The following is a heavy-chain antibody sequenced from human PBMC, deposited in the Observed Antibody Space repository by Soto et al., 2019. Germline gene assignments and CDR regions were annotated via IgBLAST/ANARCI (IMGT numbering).Heavy chain of an antibody. CDR2: ISGSGGST. CDR1: GFTFSSYA. Sequence: GGSLRLSCAASGFTFSSYAMSWVRQAPGKGLEWVSAISGSGGSTYYADSVKGRFTISRDNSKNTLYLQMNSLRAEDTAVYYCARDIVVPTSEYNWFDPCGQGTLVTVSS. CDR3: ARDIVVPTSEYNWFDP. V-gene: IGHV3-23*01. J-gene: IGHJ5*02. D-gene: IGHD2-2*01.